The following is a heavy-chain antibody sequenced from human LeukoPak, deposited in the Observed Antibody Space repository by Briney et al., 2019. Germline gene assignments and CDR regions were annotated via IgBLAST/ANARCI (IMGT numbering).Heavy chain of an antibody. CDR3: AKDSRSRRQLFVGPDY. J-gene: IGHJ4*02. Sequence: PGGSLRLSCAASGFTFSSYAMSWVRQAPGKGLEWVSAISGSGGSTYYADSVKGRSTISRDNSKNTLYLQMNSLRAEDTAVYYCAKDSRSRRQLFVGPDYWGQGTLVTVSS. CDR2: ISGSGGST. CDR1: GFTFSSYA. V-gene: IGHV3-23*01. D-gene: IGHD2-2*01.